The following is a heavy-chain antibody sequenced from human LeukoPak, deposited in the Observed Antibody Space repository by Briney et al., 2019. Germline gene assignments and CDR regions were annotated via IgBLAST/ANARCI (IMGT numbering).Heavy chain of an antibody. J-gene: IGHJ4*02. CDR3: AKDARDRLRFLEWSSFDY. V-gene: IGHV3-30*02. D-gene: IGHD3-3*01. CDR2: IRYEGSNK. Sequence: PGGSLRLSCAASGFTFSSYGMHWVRQAPGKGLEWVAFIRYEGSNKYYADSVKGRFTISRDNSKNTLYLQMNSLRAEDTDVYYCAKDARDRLRFLEWSSFDYCGQGTLVTVSS. CDR1: GFTFSSYG.